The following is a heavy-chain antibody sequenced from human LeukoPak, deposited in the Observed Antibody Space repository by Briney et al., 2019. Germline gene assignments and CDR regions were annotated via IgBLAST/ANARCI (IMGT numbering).Heavy chain of an antibody. D-gene: IGHD1/OR15-1a*01. CDR1: GFTFGDYA. CDR2: IRSKAYGGTT. J-gene: IGHJ4*02. V-gene: IGHV3-49*03. CDR3: TRDTEPYNWNIFGVVHGFDY. Sequence: PGGSLRLSCTASGFTFGDYAMSWFRQAPGKGLEWVGFIRSKAYGGTTEYAASVKGRFTISRDDSKSIAYLQMNSLKTEDTAVYYCTRDTEPYNWNIFGVVHGFDYWGQGTLVTVSS.